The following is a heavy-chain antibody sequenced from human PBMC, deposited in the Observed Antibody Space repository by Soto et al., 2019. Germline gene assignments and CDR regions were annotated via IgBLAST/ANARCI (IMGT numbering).Heavy chain of an antibody. J-gene: IGHJ4*02. CDR1: GGSISSYY. Sequence: PSETLSLTCTVSGGSISSYYWSWIRQPPGKGLEWVGYIYSSGSTNYSPSLKSRVTISLGTSKSQVALNLSDVTAEDTAVYYCARGSSWYRTYGYWGQGTLVTVSS. CDR2: IYSSGST. CDR3: ARGSSWYRTYGY. V-gene: IGHV4-59*08. D-gene: IGHD6-13*01.